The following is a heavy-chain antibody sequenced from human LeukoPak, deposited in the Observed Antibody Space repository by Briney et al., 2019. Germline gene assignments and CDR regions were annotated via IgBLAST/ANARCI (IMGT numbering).Heavy chain of an antibody. CDR3: ARESLLHYYYYMDV. CDR2: IYTSGST. Sequence: SGTLSLTCAVSGGSISSSNYWSWIRQPAGKGLEWIGRIYTSGSTNYNPSLKSRVTISVDTSKNQFSLKLSSVTAADTAVYYCARESLLHYYYYMDVWGKGTTVTVSS. D-gene: IGHD2/OR15-2a*01. J-gene: IGHJ6*03. CDR1: GGSISSSNY. V-gene: IGHV4-61*02.